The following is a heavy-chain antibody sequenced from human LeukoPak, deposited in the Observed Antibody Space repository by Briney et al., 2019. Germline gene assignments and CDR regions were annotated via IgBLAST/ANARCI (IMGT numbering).Heavy chain of an antibody. CDR2: IIPIFGTA. Sequence: GASVKVSCKASGGTFSSYAISWVRQAPGQGLEWMGGIIPIFGTANYAQKFQGRVTITADKSTSTAYMELSSLRSEDTAVYYCAKVGGNDYGWSHYMDVWGKGTTVTISS. CDR3: AKVGGNDYGWSHYMDV. CDR1: GGTFSSYA. D-gene: IGHD4-17*01. J-gene: IGHJ6*03. V-gene: IGHV1-69*06.